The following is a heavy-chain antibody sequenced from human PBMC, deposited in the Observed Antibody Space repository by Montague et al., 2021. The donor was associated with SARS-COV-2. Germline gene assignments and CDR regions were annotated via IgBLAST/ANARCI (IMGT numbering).Heavy chain of an antibody. J-gene: IGHJ4*02. D-gene: IGHD3-9*01. CDR3: ARLPYILPGYADFDF. Sequence: SETLSLTCTVSGDSFSNYYWSWIRRPPGKGLEWLGYVYYSGSTNYNPSLKSRVTISVDTSKNQFSLRLSSVTAADTAVYYCARLPYILPGYADFDFWGQGSLVIVSS. CDR1: GDSFSNYY. V-gene: IGHV4-59*08. CDR2: VYYSGST.